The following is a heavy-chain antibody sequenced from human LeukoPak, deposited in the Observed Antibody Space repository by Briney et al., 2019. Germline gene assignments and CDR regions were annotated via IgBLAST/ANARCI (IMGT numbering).Heavy chain of an antibody. D-gene: IGHD2-15*01. CDR2: IKEDGSEK. J-gene: IGHJ4*02. CDR1: GFTFSSYA. Sequence: PGGSLRLSCPASGFTFSSYAMSWVRQAPGKGLEWVANIKEDGSEKFYVDSVKGRFTISRDNAKNSLYLQMNSLRAEDTAVYYCGRGRYCSGNICATFAYWGQGPWSPSPQ. V-gene: IGHV3-7*01. CDR3: GRGRYCSGNICATFAY.